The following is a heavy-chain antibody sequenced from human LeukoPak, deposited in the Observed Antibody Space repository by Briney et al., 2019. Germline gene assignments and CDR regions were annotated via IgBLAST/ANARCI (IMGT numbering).Heavy chain of an antibody. D-gene: IGHD2-15*01. J-gene: IGHJ4*02. CDR1: GYTFTTYA. V-gene: IGHV7-4-1*02. Sequence: ASVKVSCKASGYTFTTYAMNWVQQAPGQGLEWMGWINTNTGNPTYAQGFTGRFVFSLDTSVSTAYLQISSLKAEDTAVYYCARTDCSGGSCYYDFDYWGQGTLVTVSS. CDR2: INTNTGNP. CDR3: ARTDCSGGSCYYDFDY.